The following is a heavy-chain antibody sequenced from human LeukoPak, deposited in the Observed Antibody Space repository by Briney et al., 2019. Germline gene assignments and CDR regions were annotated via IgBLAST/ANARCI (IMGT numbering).Heavy chain of an antibody. CDR2: ISYDGSND. D-gene: IGHD2-15*01. CDR1: GFTFNNYG. Sequence: PGRSLSLSCAASGFTFNNYGMHWVRQAPGKGLEWVAVISYDGSNDYYADSVKGRFTISRDNSKNTLYLQMNSLRAEDTGLYYCARYCGGGSCFDYWGRGTLVTVSS. V-gene: IGHV3-30*03. J-gene: IGHJ4*02. CDR3: ARYCGGGSCFDY.